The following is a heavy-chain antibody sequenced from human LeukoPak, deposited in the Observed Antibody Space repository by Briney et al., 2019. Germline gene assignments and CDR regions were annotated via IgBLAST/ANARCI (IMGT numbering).Heavy chain of an antibody. D-gene: IGHD2-15*01. CDR3: AREPSDIVVAYYYYGMDV. Sequence: PGGSLRRSSAASGFTFSSYAMHWVRQAPGKGLEWVAVISYDGSNKYYADSVKGRFTISRDNSKNTLYLQMNSLRAEDTAVYYCAREPSDIVVAYYYYGMDVWGQGTTVTASS. CDR2: ISYDGSNK. CDR1: GFTFSSYA. J-gene: IGHJ6*02. V-gene: IGHV3-30-3*01.